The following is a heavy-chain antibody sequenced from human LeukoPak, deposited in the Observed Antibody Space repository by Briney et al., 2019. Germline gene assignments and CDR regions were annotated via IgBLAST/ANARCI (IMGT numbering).Heavy chain of an antibody. Sequence: TGGSLRLSCAASGFTFSSYAMSWVRQAPGKGLEWVSAISGSGGSTYYADSVKGRFSISRDNSKNTLYLQMNSLRAEDTAKYFCAKDLPLWSGYRGFDSWGQGTLVTVSS. CDR3: AKDLPLWSGYRGFDS. CDR1: GFTFSSYA. J-gene: IGHJ4*02. D-gene: IGHD3-3*01. CDR2: ISGSGGST. V-gene: IGHV3-23*01.